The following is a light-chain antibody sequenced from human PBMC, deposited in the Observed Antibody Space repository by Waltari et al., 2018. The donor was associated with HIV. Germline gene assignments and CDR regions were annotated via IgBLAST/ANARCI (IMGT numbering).Light chain of an antibody. V-gene: IGLV2-14*03. CDR1: NSDVGGYNY. CDR3: SSYTRSTTLDAV. CDR2: DVI. Sequence: QSALTQPASVSGSPGQSITISCSGTNSDVGGYNYVSWYQQHPGNAPKLIIFDVIHRPSGISNRFSGSNSGNTSSLTISGLQAEDEADYYCSSYTRSTTLDAVFGTGTKVSVL. J-gene: IGLJ1*01.